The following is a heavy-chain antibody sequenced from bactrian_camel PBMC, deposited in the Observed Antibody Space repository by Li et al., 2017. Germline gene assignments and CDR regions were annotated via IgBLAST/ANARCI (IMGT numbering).Heavy chain of an antibody. D-gene: IGHD2*01. J-gene: IGHJ6*01. CDR3: AASTLPCHSGFFGQMIDRGY. V-gene: IGHV3S53*01. Sequence: HVQLVESGGGSVQAGGSLRLSCASSGSIYGTLCMGWVRQAPGKEREGVAGIDSEGRTSYADSVKGRFTISRDNAKNTLYLRMNRLNTEDTGRYYCAASTLPCHSGFFGQMIDRGYWAQGTQVTVS. CDR1: GSIYGTLC. CDR2: IDSEGRT.